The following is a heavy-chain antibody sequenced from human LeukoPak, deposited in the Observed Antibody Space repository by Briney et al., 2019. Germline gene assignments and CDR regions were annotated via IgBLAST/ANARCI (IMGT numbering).Heavy chain of an antibody. V-gene: IGHV1-3*04. Sequence: GASVTISCKTSGYTFTNHPMHWMRQAPGQRPEWMGWINTDNGNTKYSQKFQGRVAFTRDTSASTAYMELNSLTSEDTSVYYCAPLIGAYFDYWGQGTLGTVSS. CDR2: INTDNGNT. D-gene: IGHD3-22*01. CDR1: GYTFTNHP. CDR3: APLIGAYFDY. J-gene: IGHJ4*02.